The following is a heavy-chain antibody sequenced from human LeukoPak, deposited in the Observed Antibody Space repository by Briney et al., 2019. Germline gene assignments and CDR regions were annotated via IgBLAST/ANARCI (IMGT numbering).Heavy chain of an antibody. J-gene: IGHJ4*02. D-gene: IGHD5/OR15-5a*01. V-gene: IGHV1-18*01. CDR1: GYTFTNYG. CDR2: ISAYSGYT. Sequence: GASVKVSCKASGYTFTNYGISWVRQAPGQGLEWMGWISAYSGYTHYAQKIQGRVTVTTEASTSTAYMELRSLTSYDTAVYYCARYAVSTTTAGGIDYWGQGTLVTVSS. CDR3: ARYAVSTTTAGGIDY.